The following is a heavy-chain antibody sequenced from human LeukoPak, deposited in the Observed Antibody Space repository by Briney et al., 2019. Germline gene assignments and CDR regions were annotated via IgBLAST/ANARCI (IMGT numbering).Heavy chain of an antibody. CDR1: GFTFSNAW. V-gene: IGHV3-15*01. D-gene: IGHD6-13*01. Sequence: PGGSLRLSCAASGFTFSNAWMSWVRQAPGKGLEWVGRIKSKTDGGTTDYAAPVKGRFTISRDDSKNTLYLQMNSLKSEDTAVYYCTTDPAYSSRRSRYYFDYWGQGTLVTVSS. J-gene: IGHJ4*02. CDR2: IKSKTDGGTT. CDR3: TTDPAYSSRRSRYYFDY.